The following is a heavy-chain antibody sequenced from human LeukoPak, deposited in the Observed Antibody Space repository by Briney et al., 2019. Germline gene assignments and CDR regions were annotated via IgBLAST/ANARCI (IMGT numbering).Heavy chain of an antibody. D-gene: IGHD2-15*01. CDR3: AAGTGYLIEK. CDR2: IRQDGTEK. Sequence: GGSLRLSCAASGFSFGSNWMNWVRQSPGTGLEWVANIRQDGTEKNYVDSVKGRFIISRDNAKNSLYLQMNSLRAEDTAVYYCAAGTGYLIEKWGQGTLVTVS. V-gene: IGHV3-7*01. J-gene: IGHJ4*02. CDR1: GFSFGSNW.